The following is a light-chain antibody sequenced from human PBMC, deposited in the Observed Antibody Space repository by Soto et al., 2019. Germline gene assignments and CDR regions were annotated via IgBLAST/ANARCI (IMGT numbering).Light chain of an antibody. V-gene: IGKV1-39*01. CDR3: QQSYRTPS. CDR2: AAS. J-gene: IGKJ1*01. Sequence: DIQMTQSPASLSASVGDRVTITCRASQSISSYLNWYQQKPGKAPKLLIYAASSLQSGVPSRFSGSVSGTDFTLTISRLQPEDFATYYCQQSYRTPSFGQGTKVYSK. CDR1: QSISSY.